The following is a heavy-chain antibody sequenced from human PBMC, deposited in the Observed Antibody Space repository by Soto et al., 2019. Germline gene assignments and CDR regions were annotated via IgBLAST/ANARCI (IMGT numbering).Heavy chain of an antibody. CDR2: IYSGGST. Sequence: GGSLRLSCAASGFTVSSNYMSWVRQAPGKGLEWVSVIYSGGSTYYADSVKGRFTISRHNSKNTLYLQMNSLRAEDTAVYYCARDLRLGEYSSGWLIADHDAFDIWGQGTMVTVSS. J-gene: IGHJ3*02. CDR1: GFTVSSNY. V-gene: IGHV3-53*04. D-gene: IGHD6-19*01. CDR3: ARDLRLGEYSSGWLIADHDAFDI.